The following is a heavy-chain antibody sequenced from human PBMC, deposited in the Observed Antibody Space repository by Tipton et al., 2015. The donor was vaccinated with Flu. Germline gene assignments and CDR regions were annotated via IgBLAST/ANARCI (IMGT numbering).Heavy chain of an antibody. CDR2: INESGST. D-gene: IGHD4-11*01. V-gene: IGHV4-34*01. CDR1: GGSFSGYF. Sequence: TLSLTCAVYGGSFSGYFWSWIRQPPGKGLEWIGEINESGSTRCNPSLKSRVTLSIDTSKNQFSLNMRSMTAADTAVYYCARRDYSNYVSEPKNWFHPWGQGTLVAVSS. CDR3: ARRDYSNYVSEPKNWFHP. J-gene: IGHJ5*02.